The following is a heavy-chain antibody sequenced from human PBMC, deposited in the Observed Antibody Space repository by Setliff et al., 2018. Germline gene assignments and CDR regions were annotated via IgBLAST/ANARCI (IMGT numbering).Heavy chain of an antibody. J-gene: IGHJ3*02. CDR2: ISSRSSTI. CDR3: ARGPIPPDSGSFYWYAFDI. CDR1: GFTFSRYS. V-gene: IGHV3-48*01. Sequence: GGSLRLSCAASGFTFSRYSMNWVRQAPGKGLEWVSYISSRSSTIYYADSVMGRFTISRDNAKNSLYLQMNSLRAEDTAVYYCARGPIPPDSGSFYWYAFDIWGQGTMVTVSS. D-gene: IGHD1-26*01.